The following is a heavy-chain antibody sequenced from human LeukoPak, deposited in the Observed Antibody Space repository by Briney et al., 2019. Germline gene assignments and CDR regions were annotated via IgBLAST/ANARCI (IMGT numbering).Heavy chain of an antibody. V-gene: IGHV3-23*01. Sequence: GGSLRLSCAVSGLTFNNYAMSWVRQAPGKGLEWVSVVSGSGDNTNYADSVKGRFTISRDNSKNALYLQMNSLRVEDTAVYYCAIDPNWGTHSWGQGVLVTVSS. CDR2: VSGSGDNT. J-gene: IGHJ4*02. CDR3: AIDPNWGTHS. D-gene: IGHD7-27*01. CDR1: GLTFNNYA.